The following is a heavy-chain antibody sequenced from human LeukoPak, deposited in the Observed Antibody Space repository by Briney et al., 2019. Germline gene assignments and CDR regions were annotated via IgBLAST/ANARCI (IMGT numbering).Heavy chain of an antibody. CDR2: INSDGSAT. D-gene: IGHD6-13*01. V-gene: IGHV3-74*01. Sequence: GGSLRLSCAASGFPFSSYWMHWVRQVPGKGLLWVSRINSDGSATIYADSVRGRFTISRDNAKNTLYLQMNSLRAEDTAVYYCARDDSSSPLGYWGQGTLVTVSS. CDR3: ARDDSSSPLGY. J-gene: IGHJ4*02. CDR1: GFPFSSYW.